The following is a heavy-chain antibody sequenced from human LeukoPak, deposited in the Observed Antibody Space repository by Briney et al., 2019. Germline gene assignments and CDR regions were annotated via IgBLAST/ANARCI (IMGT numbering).Heavy chain of an antibody. CDR1: GFTFSSYA. J-gene: IGHJ4*02. D-gene: IGHD3-22*01. CDR2: ISGSGDST. Sequence: GGSLRLSCAASGFTFSSYAMSWVRQAPGKGLEGVPAISGSGDSTYYSDSVKGRFTISRDNSKNTLYVQMNSLRAEDTAVYYCAKPLVSDYYDSSGYWGYWGQGTLVTVSS. CDR3: AKPLVSDYYDSSGYWGY. V-gene: IGHV3-23*01.